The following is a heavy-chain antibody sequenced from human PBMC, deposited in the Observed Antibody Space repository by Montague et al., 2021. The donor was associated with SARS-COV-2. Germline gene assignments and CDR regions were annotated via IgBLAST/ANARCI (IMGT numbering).Heavy chain of an antibody. CDR3: ARGGRQWLVIDPRYYFDY. V-gene: IGHV4-34*01. D-gene: IGHD6-19*01. J-gene: IGHJ4*01. CDR2: INHSGST. CDR1: GGSFSGYH. Sequence: SETLSLTCAVYGGSFSGYHWSWIRKPPGKGLEWIGEINHSGSTNYNPSPKIQVTISVDTSKTQFTLKLSSVTAADTAVYYCARGGRQWLVIDPRYYFDYWGQGTLVTVSS.